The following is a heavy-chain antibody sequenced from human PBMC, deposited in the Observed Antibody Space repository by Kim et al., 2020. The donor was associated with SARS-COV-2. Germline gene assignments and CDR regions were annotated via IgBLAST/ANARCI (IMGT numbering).Heavy chain of an antibody. CDR3: ARVLVGATPFDY. D-gene: IGHD1-26*01. V-gene: IGHV1-3*01. J-gene: IGHJ4*02. CDR2: INACNGNT. Sequence: ASVKVSCKASGYTFTSYAMHWVRQAPGQRLEWMGWINACNGNTKYSQKFQGRVTITRDTSASTAYMELSSLRSEDTAVYYCARVLVGATPFDYWGQGTLV. CDR1: GYTFTSYA.